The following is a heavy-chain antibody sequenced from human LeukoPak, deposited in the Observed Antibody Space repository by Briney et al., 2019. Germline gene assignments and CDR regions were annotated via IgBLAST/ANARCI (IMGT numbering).Heavy chain of an antibody. Sequence: ASVKVSSKASGYTFTGYYMHWVRQAPGQGLEWMGWINPNSGGTNYAQKFQGRVTMTRDTSISTAYMELSRLRSDDTAVYYCAREYSSSSFWFDPWGQGTLVTVSS. CDR3: AREYSSSSFWFDP. V-gene: IGHV1-2*02. CDR1: GYTFTGYY. CDR2: INPNSGGT. J-gene: IGHJ5*02. D-gene: IGHD6-6*01.